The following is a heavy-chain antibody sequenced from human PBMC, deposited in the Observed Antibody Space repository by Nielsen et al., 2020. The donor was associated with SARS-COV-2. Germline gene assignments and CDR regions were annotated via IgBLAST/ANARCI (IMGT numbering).Heavy chain of an antibody. Sequence: SETLSLTCAVSGGSISSSNWWRWVRQPPGKGLEWLGEIYHSGSTNYNPSLKSRVTISVDKSKNQFSLKLSSVTAADTAVYYCARDCSCGLGSSPAYYFDYWGQGTLVTVSS. D-gene: IGHD7-27*01. V-gene: IGHV4-4*02. CDR3: ARDCSCGLGSSPAYYFDY. CDR2: IYHSGST. J-gene: IGHJ4*02. CDR1: GGSISSSNW.